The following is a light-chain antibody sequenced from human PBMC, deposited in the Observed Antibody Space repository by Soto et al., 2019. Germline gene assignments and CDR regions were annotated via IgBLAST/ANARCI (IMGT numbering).Light chain of an antibody. CDR3: QQYDKLR. CDR1: QDISNY. V-gene: IGKV1-33*01. J-gene: IGKJ4*01. CDR2: DAS. Sequence: DIQMTQSPSSLSASVGDRVTITCQASQDISNYLNWYQQKPGKAPKLLIYDASNLETGVPSRFSGSGSGTDFTFTISSLQPEDIATYYCQQYDKLRFGGGTKVEIK.